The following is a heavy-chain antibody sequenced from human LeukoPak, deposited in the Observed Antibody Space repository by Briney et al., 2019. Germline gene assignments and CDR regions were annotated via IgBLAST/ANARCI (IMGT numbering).Heavy chain of an antibody. V-gene: IGHV4-34*01. Sequence: GSLRLSCAASGFTFSDYYMSWIRQSPRKGLEWIGEINHSGSSNYNPSLKSRVTISVDTSKTQFSLKLNSVTAADTAVYYCARVLSSGWRSYYYYYMDVWGNGTTVTVSS. CDR2: INHSGSS. CDR1: GFTFSDYY. CDR3: ARVLSSGWRSYYYYYMDV. J-gene: IGHJ6*03. D-gene: IGHD6-19*01.